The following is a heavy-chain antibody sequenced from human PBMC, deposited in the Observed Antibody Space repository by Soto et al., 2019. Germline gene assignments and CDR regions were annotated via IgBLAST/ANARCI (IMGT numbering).Heavy chain of an antibody. V-gene: IGHV1-46*03. D-gene: IGHD2-15*01. J-gene: IGHJ4*02. CDR3: ARDREDIVVVVADQPNYFDY. Sequence: GASVKVSCKASGYTFTSYYMHWVRQAPGQGLEWMGIINPSGGSTSYAQKFQGRVTMTRDTSTSTVYMELSSLRSEDTAVYYCARDREDIVVVVADQPNYFDYWGQGTLVTVSS. CDR1: GYTFTSYY. CDR2: INPSGGST.